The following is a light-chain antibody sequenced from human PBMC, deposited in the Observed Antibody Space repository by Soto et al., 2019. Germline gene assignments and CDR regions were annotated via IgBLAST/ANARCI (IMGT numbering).Light chain of an antibody. CDR1: SSNIGNHH. J-gene: IGLJ2*01. V-gene: IGLV1-51*01. CDR3: GMWDSSLSVVV. CDR2: ATN. Sequence: QSVLTQPPSVSAAPGQRVTISCSGSSSNIGNHHVSWYQQLPGTAPKLLIYATNKRPSGIPDRFSGSKSGTSATLGITGLQTGDEADYYCGMWDSSLSVVVFGGGTKVTVL.